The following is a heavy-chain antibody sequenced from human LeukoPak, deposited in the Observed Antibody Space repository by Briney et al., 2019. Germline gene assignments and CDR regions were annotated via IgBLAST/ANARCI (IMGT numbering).Heavy chain of an antibody. Sequence: GSSVKVSCKASGGTFSSYAISWVRQAPGQGLEWMGGIIPIFGTANYVQKFQGRVTITADESTSTAYMELSSLRSEDTDVYYCARDPRDGDPIPWGQGTLVTVSS. CDR2: IIPIFGTA. CDR3: ARDPRDGDPIP. V-gene: IGHV1-69*01. CDR1: GGTFSSYA. D-gene: IGHD4-17*01. J-gene: IGHJ4*02.